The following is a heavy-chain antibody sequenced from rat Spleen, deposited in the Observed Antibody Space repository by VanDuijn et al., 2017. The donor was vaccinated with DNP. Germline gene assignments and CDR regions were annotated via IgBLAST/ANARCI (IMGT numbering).Heavy chain of an antibody. Sequence: QVQLKESGPGLAQPSQTLSLTCTVSGYSLTSYGVSWARQPPGKGLEWIATISSGGDTDYNSALKSRLSISRDTSKNQVFLKMNSLQIEDTAIYFCTRTYNNYDWFAYWGPGTMVTVSS. CDR2: ISSGGDT. J-gene: IGHJ1*01. CDR1: GYSLTSYG. CDR3: TRTYNNYDWFAY. V-gene: IGHV2S8*01. D-gene: IGHD1-10*01.